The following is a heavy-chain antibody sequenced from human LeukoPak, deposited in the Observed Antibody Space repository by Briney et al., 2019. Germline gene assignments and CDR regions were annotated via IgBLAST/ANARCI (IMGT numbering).Heavy chain of an antibody. CDR2: INSDGSTI. CDR3: ARVTGGYNLVDY. CDR1: GFTFSSTW. V-gene: IGHV3-74*01. Sequence: GGSLRLSCAASGFTFSSTWMNWVRQAPGKGLVWVSRINSDGSTITYADSVKGRFTMSRDNAKNTLYLQMNSLRAEDTAVYYCARVTGGYNLVDYWGQGTLVTVSS. J-gene: IGHJ4*02. D-gene: IGHD5-24*01.